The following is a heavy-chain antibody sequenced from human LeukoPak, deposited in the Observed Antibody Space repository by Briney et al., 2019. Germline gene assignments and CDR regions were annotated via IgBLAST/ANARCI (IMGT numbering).Heavy chain of an antibody. D-gene: IGHD3-3*01. CDR1: GFTFSSYA. Sequence: PGGSLRLSCAASGFTFSSYAMSWVRQAPGKGLEWIATITDSGESTYYADSVKGRFTISRDNSKNTLYLQMNSLRAEDTAVYYCAREYYDFRSALRIGAFDIWGQGTMVTVSS. V-gene: IGHV3-23*01. J-gene: IGHJ3*02. CDR2: ITDSGEST. CDR3: AREYYDFRSALRIGAFDI.